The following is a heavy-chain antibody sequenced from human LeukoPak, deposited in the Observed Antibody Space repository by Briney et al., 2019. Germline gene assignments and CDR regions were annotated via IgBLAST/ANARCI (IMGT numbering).Heavy chain of an antibody. D-gene: IGHD3-22*01. J-gene: IGHJ4*02. V-gene: IGHV6-1*01. CDR3: AREGWPQYYYDSSGYLGY. Sequence: SQTLSLTCAISGDSVSSNSAAWSWIRQSPSRGLEWLGRTYYRSKWYNDYAVSVKSRITINPDTSKNQFSLQLNSVTPEDTAVYYCAREGWPQYYYDSSGYLGYWGQGTLVTVSS. CDR2: TYYRSKWYN. CDR1: GDSVSSNSAA.